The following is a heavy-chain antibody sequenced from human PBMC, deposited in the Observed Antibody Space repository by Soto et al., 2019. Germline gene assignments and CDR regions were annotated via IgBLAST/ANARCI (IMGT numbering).Heavy chain of an antibody. CDR3: TAGYSSSWYVY. D-gene: IGHD6-13*01. Sequence: EVQLVESGGGLVKPGGSLRLYCAASGFTFSNAWMSWVRQAPGNGLEWVGRIKCKTDGGTTDYAAPVKGRFTISRDDSKNTLYLQMNSLKTEDTAVYYCTAGYSSSWYVYWGQGTLVTVSS. CDR1: GFTFSNAW. V-gene: IGHV3-15*01. J-gene: IGHJ4*02. CDR2: IKCKTDGGTT.